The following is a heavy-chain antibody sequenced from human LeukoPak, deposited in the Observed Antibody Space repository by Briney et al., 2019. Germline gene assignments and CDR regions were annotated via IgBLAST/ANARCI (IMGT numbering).Heavy chain of an antibody. D-gene: IGHD3-16*01. J-gene: IGHJ6*03. CDR2: IYYSGST. V-gene: IGHV4-39*07. CDR1: GGSISSSSYY. Sequence: PSETLSLTCTVSGGSISSSSYYWGWIRQPPGKGLEWIGSIYYSGSTYYNPSLKSRVTISVDTSKNQFSLKLSSVTAADTAVYYCARDSSRLGDGLGYYYYMDVWGKGTTVTVSS. CDR3: ARDSSRLGDGLGYYYYMDV.